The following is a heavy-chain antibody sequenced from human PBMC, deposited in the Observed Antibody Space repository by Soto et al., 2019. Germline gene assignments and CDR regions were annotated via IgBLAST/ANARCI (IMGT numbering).Heavy chain of an antibody. Sequence: QLQLRESGPGLVKPSETLSLTCSVSGGSISSSSFNWDRIRQPPGKGLEWIGTIYYDGSTDYNPSRKNRAIISVDTSKNEFSLKLTAVSAADTAVYYCARFFGNAFDIWGHGTVVTVS. CDR3: ARFFGNAFDI. J-gene: IGHJ3*02. CDR2: IYYDGST. D-gene: IGHD3-16*01. V-gene: IGHV4-39*01. CDR1: GGSISSSSFN.